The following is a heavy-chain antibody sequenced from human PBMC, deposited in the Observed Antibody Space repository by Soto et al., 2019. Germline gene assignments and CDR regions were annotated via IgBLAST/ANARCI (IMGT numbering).Heavy chain of an antibody. Sequence: EVQLVESGGGLVQPGGSLRLTCAASGFPFSIYSMNWVRQAPGKGLEWSSYITSDTNTIKYADSVKGRFTISRDNAKNLVYLQINSLRGAYPAVYFCARSVEAHFDFWAPGTVVTVSS. CDR1: GFPFSIYS. J-gene: IGHJ4*02. CDR3: ARSVEAHFDF. V-gene: IGHV3-48*01. CDR2: ITSDTNTI.